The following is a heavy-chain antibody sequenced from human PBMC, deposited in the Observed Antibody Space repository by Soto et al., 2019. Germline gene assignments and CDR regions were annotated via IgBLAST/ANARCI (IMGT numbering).Heavy chain of an antibody. D-gene: IGHD1-7*01. CDR3: LKGPNNWNYYFDY. CDR1: GFTLSSYA. V-gene: IGHV3-23*01. J-gene: IGHJ4*02. Sequence: GGSLRLSCAASGFTLSSYAMSWVRQAPGKGLEWVSVIGGSGGSTYYADSVKGRFTISRDNSKNTLYLQMNSLRAEDTAVYYCLKGPNNWNYYFDYWGQGTLVP. CDR2: IGGSGGST.